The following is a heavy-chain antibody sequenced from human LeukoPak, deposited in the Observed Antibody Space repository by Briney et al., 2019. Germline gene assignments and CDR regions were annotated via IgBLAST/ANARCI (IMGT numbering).Heavy chain of an antibody. CDR3: ARVDTALNH. J-gene: IGHJ4*02. CDR2: INPNSADT. CDR1: GYTFIHYY. Sequence: ASVKVSCKASGYTFIHYYIHWLRQAPGQGLEWMGWINPNSADTNYAQKFQGRVTMTRDTSTTTVYMELSSLRSDDTAVYVCARVDTALNHWGQGTLVTVSS. D-gene: IGHD5-18*01. V-gene: IGHV1-2*02.